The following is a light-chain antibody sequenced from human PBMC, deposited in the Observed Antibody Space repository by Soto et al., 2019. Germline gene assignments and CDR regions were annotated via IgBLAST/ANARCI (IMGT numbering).Light chain of an antibody. CDR2: SNT. V-gene: IGLV1-44*01. CDR1: SSNIGSNT. CDR3: AAWDDSLNAYV. J-gene: IGLJ1*01. Sequence: QSVLTQPPSASGTPGQRVTISCSGSSSNIGSNTVNWYQQLPGTAPKLLIYSNTQRPSGVPDRFSGSKSGTSASLAISGLQSEDEADDYCAAWDDSLNAYVFGTGTKLTVL.